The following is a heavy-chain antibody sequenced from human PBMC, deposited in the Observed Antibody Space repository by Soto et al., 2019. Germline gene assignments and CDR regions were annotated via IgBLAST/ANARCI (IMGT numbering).Heavy chain of an antibody. D-gene: IGHD6-13*01. CDR2: IIPLWGST. CDR1: GGTLSSFA. Sequence: SVKVSCKASGGTLSSFAISWVRQAPGQGLEWIGGIIPLWGSTSYAQKFQGRVTITADESTNTAHMELNGLRSEDTAVYYCARDSSSWYFFDYWGQGTLVTVSS. V-gene: IGHV1-69*13. J-gene: IGHJ4*02. CDR3: ARDSSSWYFFDY.